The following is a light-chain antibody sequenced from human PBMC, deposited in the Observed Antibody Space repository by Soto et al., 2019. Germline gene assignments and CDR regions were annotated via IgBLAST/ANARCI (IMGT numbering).Light chain of an antibody. CDR2: DAS. J-gene: IGKJ1*01. Sequence: DIQMTQSPSTLSASVGDRVTITCRASQSISGCLAWYQQKPGKAPKVLIYDASTLEGGVPSRFSGSGSATEFTLTISSLQPDDFASYYCQQYKYLWTFGQGTKVEIK. V-gene: IGKV1-5*01. CDR1: QSISGC. CDR3: QQYKYLWT.